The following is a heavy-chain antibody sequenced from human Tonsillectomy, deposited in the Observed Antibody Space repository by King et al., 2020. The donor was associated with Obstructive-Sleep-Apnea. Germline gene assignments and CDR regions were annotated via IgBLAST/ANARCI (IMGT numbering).Heavy chain of an antibody. CDR1: GCSISSYF. Sequence: QLQESGPGLVKPTETLSLTCSVSGCSISSYFWSWIRKPPGKGLEWIGHISNSGRTNYNPSLTGRVTISADTSKNQFSLKLSSVSAADTAVYYCARSRYPYVWGPEWGRGTLVTVSS. CDR2: ISNSGRT. V-gene: IGHV4-59*08. D-gene: IGHD3-16*01. CDR3: ARSRYPYVWGPE. J-gene: IGHJ2*01.